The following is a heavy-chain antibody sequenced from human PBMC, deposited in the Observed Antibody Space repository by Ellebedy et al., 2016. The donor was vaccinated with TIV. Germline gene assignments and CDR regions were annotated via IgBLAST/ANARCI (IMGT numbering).Heavy chain of an antibody. CDR1: GFTFSDHY. V-gene: IGHV3-72*01. CDR2: TRNKANSDTT. Sequence: GGSLRLSCVASGFTFSDHYMDWVRQAPGKGLEWVGRTRNKANSDTTEYAASVKGRFTISRDDSKNSLYLQMNSLKTEDTAIYYCIRGLSSGYKQAGDYWGQGILVTVSS. CDR3: IRGLSSGYKQAGDY. J-gene: IGHJ4*02. D-gene: IGHD5-12*01.